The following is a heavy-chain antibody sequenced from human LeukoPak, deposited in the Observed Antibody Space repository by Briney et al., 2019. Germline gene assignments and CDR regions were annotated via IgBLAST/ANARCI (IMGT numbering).Heavy chain of an antibody. CDR3: TTARNMVRGVIPLDY. V-gene: IGHV3-15*01. CDR2: IRSKTDGGTT. CDR1: GFTFSDYY. J-gene: IGHJ4*02. D-gene: IGHD3-10*01. Sequence: GGSLRLSCAASGFTFSDYYMSWVRQAPGKGLEWVGRIRSKTDGGTTDYAAPVKGRFTISRDDSKNTLYLQMNSLKTGDTAVYYCTTARNMVRGVIPLDYWGQGTLVTVSS.